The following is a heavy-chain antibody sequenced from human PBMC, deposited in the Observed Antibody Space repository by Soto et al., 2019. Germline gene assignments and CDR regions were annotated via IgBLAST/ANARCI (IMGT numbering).Heavy chain of an antibody. D-gene: IGHD4-17*01. V-gene: IGHV3-64D*06. CDR3: FLFTVATPSY. Sequence: PGGALRLSCEASGYSFSSFAMHSVRQAPGKGQGYVSALSSNGGSTYPADSVKRRFTISRDNSQNPLFLHMSRLSPEDPAVYYFFLFTVATPSYWGQGTLATDSS. CDR1: GYSFSSFA. CDR2: LSSNGGST. J-gene: IGHJ4*02.